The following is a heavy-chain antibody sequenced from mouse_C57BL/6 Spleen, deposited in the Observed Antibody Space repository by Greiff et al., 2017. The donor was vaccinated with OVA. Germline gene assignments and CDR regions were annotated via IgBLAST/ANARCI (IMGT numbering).Heavy chain of an antibody. D-gene: IGHD4-1*02. CDR2: ISDGGSYT. J-gene: IGHJ4*01. CDR3: AREPTGRDYYYAMDY. Sequence: EVMLVESGGGLVKPGGSLKLSCAASGFTFSSYAMSWVRQTPEKRLEWVATISDGGSYTYYPDNVKGRFTISRDNAKNNLYLQMSHLKSEDTAMYYCAREPTGRDYYYAMDYWGQGTSVTVSS. CDR1: GFTFSSYA. V-gene: IGHV5-4*01.